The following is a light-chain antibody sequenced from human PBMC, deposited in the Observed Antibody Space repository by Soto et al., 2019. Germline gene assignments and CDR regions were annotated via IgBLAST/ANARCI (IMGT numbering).Light chain of an antibody. J-gene: IGKJ1*01. CDR2: AAS. Sequence: AIQMTQSPSSLSASVGDRVTITCRASQSINNYLNWYQQKPGKAPTLLIYAASNLQSGVPSRFRGSRSGTEFTLTVSSLQPEDFATYYCLQDHDDSWTFGQGTKVDIK. CDR1: QSINNY. V-gene: IGKV1-6*01. CDR3: LQDHDDSWT.